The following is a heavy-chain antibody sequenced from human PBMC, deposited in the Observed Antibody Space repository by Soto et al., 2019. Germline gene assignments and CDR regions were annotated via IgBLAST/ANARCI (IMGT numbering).Heavy chain of an antibody. Sequence: GGSLRLSCAASGIIFSSYWIHWVRQAPGKGLVWVSRINSDGSSTSYADSVKGRFTISRDNAKNTLYLQMNSLRAEDTAVYYCARGDRGAFDLWGQGTMVTVSS. J-gene: IGHJ3*01. CDR3: ARGDRGAFDL. D-gene: IGHD2-21*02. CDR2: INSDGSST. V-gene: IGHV3-74*01. CDR1: GIIFSSYW.